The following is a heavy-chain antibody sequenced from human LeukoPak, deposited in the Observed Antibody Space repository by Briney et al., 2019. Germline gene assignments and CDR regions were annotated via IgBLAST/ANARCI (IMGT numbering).Heavy chain of an antibody. CDR1: GGTFSSYA. D-gene: IGHD2-15*01. J-gene: IGHJ5*02. CDR2: IIPIFGTA. CDR3: AGGYCSGGSCYGNWFDP. Sequence: GSSVKASCKASGGTFSSYAISWVRQAPGQGLEWMGGIIPIFGTANYAQKFQGRVTITADESTSTAYMELSSLRSEDTAVYYCAGGYCSGGSCYGNWFDPWGQGTLVTVSS. V-gene: IGHV1-69*01.